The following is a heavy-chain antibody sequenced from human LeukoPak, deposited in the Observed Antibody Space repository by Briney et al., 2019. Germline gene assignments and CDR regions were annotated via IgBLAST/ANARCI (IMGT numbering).Heavy chain of an antibody. Sequence: SETLSLTCTVSGGSISSYYWSWIRQPPGKGLEWIGYIYYSGSTNYNPSLKSRVTISVDTSKDQFSLKLSSVTAADTAVYYCARDGREGSGSYAYYWGQGTLVTVSS. D-gene: IGHD1-26*01. CDR1: GGSISSYY. J-gene: IGHJ4*02. CDR3: ARDGREGSGSYAYY. V-gene: IGHV4-59*01. CDR2: IYYSGST.